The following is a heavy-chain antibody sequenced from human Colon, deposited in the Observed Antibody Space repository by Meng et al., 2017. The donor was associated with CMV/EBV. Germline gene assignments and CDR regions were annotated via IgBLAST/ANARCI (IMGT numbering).Heavy chain of an antibody. V-gene: IGHV3-23*01. CDR1: GFDFKFYA. CDR3: AREGRGIAVAGTIHYYYGMDV. D-gene: IGHD6-19*01. J-gene: IGHJ6*02. Sequence: GGSLRLSCAASGFDFKFYAMTWVRQAPGKGLEWVSLISGNGINTYYADSVKGRFTISRDNSRNTVFLQINSLRADDTAVYFCAREGRGIAVAGTIHYYYGMDVWGQGTTVTVSS. CDR2: ISGNGINT.